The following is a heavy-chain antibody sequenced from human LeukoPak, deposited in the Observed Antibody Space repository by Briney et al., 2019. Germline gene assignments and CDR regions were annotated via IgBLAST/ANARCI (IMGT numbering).Heavy chain of an antibody. CDR1: GFTFCRFH. CDR3: ASGGGAYRLLPDPFDI. CDR2: IREDGSEK. V-gene: IGHV3-7*01. J-gene: IGHJ3*02. D-gene: IGHD2-2*01. Sequence: GGPLTLSCALSGFTFCRFHVSGARGARGRGVEWVANIREDGSEKYYVDSVKGLFTTSRDNAKTSLNMQMNRLRAEETAVYYWASGGGAYRLLPDPFDIWGQGTLVTVSS.